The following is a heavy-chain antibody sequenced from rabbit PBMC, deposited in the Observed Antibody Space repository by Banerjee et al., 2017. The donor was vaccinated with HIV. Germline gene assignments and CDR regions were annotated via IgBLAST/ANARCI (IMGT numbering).Heavy chain of an antibody. CDR2: INTGGST. V-gene: IGHV1S21*01. J-gene: IGHJ4*01. D-gene: IGHD1-1*01. CDR1: GFDFSSYY. Sequence: EQLKETGGGLVQPGGSLTLSCKASGFDFSSYYMSWVRQAPGKGLEWIGIINTGGSTYYASWAKGRFTISKTSTTVDLKMTSLTAADTATYFCARSNSVYYPFSLWGQGTLV. CDR3: ARSNSVYYPFSL.